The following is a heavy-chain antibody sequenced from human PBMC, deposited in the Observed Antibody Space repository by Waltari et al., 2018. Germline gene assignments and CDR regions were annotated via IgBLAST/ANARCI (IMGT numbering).Heavy chain of an antibody. CDR2: ISDSGVIT. J-gene: IGHJ4*02. CDR3: ARHLYSIDYLELGN. CDR1: GFNFISYA. V-gene: IGHV3-23*01. D-gene: IGHD3-22*01. Sequence: EVHLLESGGGLAQPGGSLRLSWAASGFNFISYAMSWVRQAPGKGLEWFSGISDSGVITKYADSVKGRFTVSRDNSKNTVFLQLNSLRAEDTAIYYCARHLYSIDYLELGNWGQGTLVTVSS.